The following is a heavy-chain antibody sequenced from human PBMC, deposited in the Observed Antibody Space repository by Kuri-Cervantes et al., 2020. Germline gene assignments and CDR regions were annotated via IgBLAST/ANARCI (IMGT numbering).Heavy chain of an antibody. D-gene: IGHD6-19*01. CDR3: ARGPSSGWQKSAEYFHY. CDR1: GFTFDDYA. V-gene: IGHV3-9*03. Sequence: GGSLRLSCAASGFTFDDYAMHWVRQVPGKGLEWVSGISWNSGSIGYVDSVKGRFTISRDNAKNSLYLQMNSLGAEDMAMYYCARGPSSGWQKSAEYFHYWGQGILVTVSS. CDR2: ISWNSGSI. J-gene: IGHJ1*01.